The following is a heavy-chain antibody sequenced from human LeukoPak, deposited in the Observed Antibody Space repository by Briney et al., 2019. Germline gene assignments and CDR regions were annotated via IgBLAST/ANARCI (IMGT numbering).Heavy chain of an antibody. V-gene: IGHV4-34*01. CDR1: GGSFSGYC. CDR2: INHSGST. Sequence: PSETLSLTCAVYGGSFSGYCWSWIRQPPGKGLEWIGEINHSGSTNYNPSLKSRVTISVDTSKNQFSLKLSSVTAADTAVYYCARGSLSYCSGGSCYSGFDPWGQGTLVTVSS. J-gene: IGHJ5*02. D-gene: IGHD2-15*01. CDR3: ARGSLSYCSGGSCYSGFDP.